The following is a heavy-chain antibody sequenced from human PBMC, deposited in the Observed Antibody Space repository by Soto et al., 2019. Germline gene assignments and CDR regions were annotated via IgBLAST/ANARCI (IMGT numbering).Heavy chain of an antibody. Sequence: LGESLKISCKGSGYSFTSYWIGWVRQMPGKGLEWMGIIYPGDSDTRYSPSFQGQVTISADKSISTAYLQWSSLKASDTAMYYCARHDYGPGSYYYYFYGMDVWGQGTTVTVSS. D-gene: IGHD3-10*01. CDR2: IYPGDSDT. V-gene: IGHV5-51*01. CDR1: GYSFTSYW. J-gene: IGHJ6*02. CDR3: ARHDYGPGSYYYYFYGMDV.